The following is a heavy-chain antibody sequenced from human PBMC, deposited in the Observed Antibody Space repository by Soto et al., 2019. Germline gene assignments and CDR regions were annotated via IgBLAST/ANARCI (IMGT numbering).Heavy chain of an antibody. CDR3: AGNLFGHALAI. CDR2: IYYDGST. J-gene: IGHJ3*02. Sequence: PSETLSLTCTVSGGSISSYYWSWIRQPPGKGLEWIAFIYYDGSTNYNPSLKSRVTISVDTSKNQFSLRLKSVIAADTAVYYCAGNLFGHALAIWGQGTMVTVSS. D-gene: IGHD3-10*02. V-gene: IGHV4-59*01. CDR1: GGSISSYY.